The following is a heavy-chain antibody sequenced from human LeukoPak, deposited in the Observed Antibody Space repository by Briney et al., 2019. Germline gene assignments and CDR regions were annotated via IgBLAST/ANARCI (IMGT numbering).Heavy chain of an antibody. CDR2: IYHSGTT. D-gene: IGHD6-19*01. J-gene: IGHJ5*02. Sequence: PSETLSLTCTVSGYSISSGYYWGWIRQPPGKGLEWIGSIYHSGTTTYNPSLKSRVTISVDTSKNHFFLRLNSVTAADAALYFCARQTETSGWSWGQGTLVTVSS. V-gene: IGHV4-38-2*02. CDR3: ARQTETSGWS. CDR1: GYSISSGYY.